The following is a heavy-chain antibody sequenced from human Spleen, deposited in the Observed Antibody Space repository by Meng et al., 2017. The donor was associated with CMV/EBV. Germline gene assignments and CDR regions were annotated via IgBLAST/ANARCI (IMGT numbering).Heavy chain of an antibody. J-gene: IGHJ4*02. Sequence: GESLKISCAASGFTFSSYSMNWVRQAPGKGLEWVSSISSSSSYIYYADSVKGRFTISRDNAKNSLYLQMNSLRAEDTAVYYCARDNHYDFWSGYDYWGQGTLVTVSS. CDR3: ARDNHYDFWSGYDY. CDR2: ISSSSSYI. V-gene: IGHV3-21*01. CDR1: GFTFSSYS. D-gene: IGHD3-3*01.